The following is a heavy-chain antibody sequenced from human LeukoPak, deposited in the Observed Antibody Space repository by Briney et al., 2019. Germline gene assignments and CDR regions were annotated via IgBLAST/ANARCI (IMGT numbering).Heavy chain of an antibody. CDR2: ISGSGCST. J-gene: IGHJ5*02. Sequence: GGSLRLSCAASGFTFSSYAMSWVRQAPGKGLEWVSAISGSGCSTYYADSVKGRFTISRDNSKNTLYLQMNSLRAEDTAVYYCAAMGGITMVRGVIDWFDPWGQGTLVTVSS. CDR3: AAMGGITMVRGVIDWFDP. D-gene: IGHD3-10*01. V-gene: IGHV3-23*01. CDR1: GFTFSSYA.